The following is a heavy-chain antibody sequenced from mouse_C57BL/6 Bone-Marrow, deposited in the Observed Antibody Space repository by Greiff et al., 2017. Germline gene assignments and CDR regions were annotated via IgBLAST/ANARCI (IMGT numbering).Heavy chain of an antibody. V-gene: IGHV2-2*01. CDR1: GFSLTSYG. CDR3: ARLFPPRGFAY. CDR2: LWSGGST. J-gene: IGHJ3*01. Sequence: QVQLKESGPGLVQPSQSLSITCTVSGFSLTSYGVHWVRQSPGKGLVWLGVLWSGGSTDYNAAFISKLSISKHNSTSHVFFKMYSLQADDTAIYYCARLFPPRGFAYWGQGTLVTVSA.